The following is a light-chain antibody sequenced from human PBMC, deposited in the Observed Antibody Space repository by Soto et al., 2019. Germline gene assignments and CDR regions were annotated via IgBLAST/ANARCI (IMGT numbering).Light chain of an antibody. V-gene: IGKV3-15*01. CDR2: GAS. Sequence: EIVMTQSPATLSVSPGERATLSCMARQSVSSNLAWYQQKPGQAPRLLIYGASTRATGIPARFSGSGSGTEFTLTINSLQSEDSAVYYCQQHNQWPITFGQGTRLEIK. J-gene: IGKJ5*01. CDR1: QSVSSN. CDR3: QQHNQWPIT.